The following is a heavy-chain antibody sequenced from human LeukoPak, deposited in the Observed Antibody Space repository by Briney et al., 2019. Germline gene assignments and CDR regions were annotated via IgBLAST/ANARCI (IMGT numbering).Heavy chain of an antibody. Sequence: GGSLRLSCAASGFMFSGDSMNWVRQAPGKGLEWVSSISSRSSYIYYADSVKGRFTISRDNAKNLLYLQMNSLRAEDTAVYYCARATVTSSLDYWGQGTLVTVSS. CDR1: GFMFSGDS. J-gene: IGHJ4*02. CDR2: ISSRSSYI. D-gene: IGHD4-17*01. V-gene: IGHV3-21*06. CDR3: ARATVTSSLDY.